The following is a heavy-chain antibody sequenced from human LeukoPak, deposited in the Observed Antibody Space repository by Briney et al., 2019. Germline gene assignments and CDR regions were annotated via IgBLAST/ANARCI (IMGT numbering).Heavy chain of an antibody. CDR2: ISGSGGST. V-gene: IGHV3-23*01. CDR1: GFTFRSYW. CDR3: ARVAGYYDMYAFDI. J-gene: IGHJ3*02. D-gene: IGHD3-22*01. Sequence: GGSLRLSCAASGFTFRSYWMHWVRQAPGKGLEWVSAISGSGGSTYYADSVKGRFTISRDNSKNTLYLQMNSLRAEDTAVYYCARVAGYYDMYAFDIWGQGTMVTVSS.